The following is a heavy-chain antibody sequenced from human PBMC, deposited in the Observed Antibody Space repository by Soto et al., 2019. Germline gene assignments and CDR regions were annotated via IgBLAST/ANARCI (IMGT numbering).Heavy chain of an antibody. CDR2: ISYDGSNK. D-gene: IGHD3-22*01. CDR1: GFTFKTYA. CDR3: AFSYDSSGYYL. J-gene: IGHJ4*02. Sequence: QVQLVESGGGVVQPGRSLRLSCTASGFTFKTYAFHWVRQAPGKGLEWVAVISYDGSNKYYADSVKGRFTISRDNSKNTLYLQMNSLRAEDTAVYYCAFSYDSSGYYLWGQGTLVTVSS. V-gene: IGHV3-30*04.